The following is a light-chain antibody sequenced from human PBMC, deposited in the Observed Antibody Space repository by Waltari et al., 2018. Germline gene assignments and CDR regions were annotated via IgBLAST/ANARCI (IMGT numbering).Light chain of an antibody. Sequence: QSALTQPPSASGSPGQSVTISCTGTSSAVVGYNYVSWYQQHPGKAPKLMIYEVSKWPSGVPDRFSGSKSGNTASLTVSGLQAEDEADYYCSSYAGSNNLVFGGGTKLTVL. J-gene: IGLJ2*01. V-gene: IGLV2-8*01. CDR1: SSAVVGYNY. CDR2: EVS. CDR3: SSYAGSNNLV.